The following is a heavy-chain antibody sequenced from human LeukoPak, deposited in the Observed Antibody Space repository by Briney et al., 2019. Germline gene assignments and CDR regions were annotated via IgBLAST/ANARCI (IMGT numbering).Heavy chain of an antibody. V-gene: IGHV3-30-3*01. Sequence: QPGGSLRLSCAASGFTFSSYVMHWVRQAPGKGLEWVAVISYDGSNKYYADSVKGRFTISRDNSKNTLYPQMNSLRAEDTAVYYCARVGSSGWYNFDYWGQGTLVTVSS. CDR2: ISYDGSNK. CDR1: GFTFSSYV. D-gene: IGHD6-19*01. CDR3: ARVGSSGWYNFDY. J-gene: IGHJ4*02.